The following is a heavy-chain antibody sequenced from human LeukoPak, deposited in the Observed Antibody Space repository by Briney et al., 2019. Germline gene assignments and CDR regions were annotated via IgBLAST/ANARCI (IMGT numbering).Heavy chain of an antibody. Sequence: GGSLRLSCAASGFTFTMFSMNWLRQAPGKGLEWIAFIRGRSDTTYYADSVQGRFTISRDNAEDSVYLQMNSLRVEDTAVYYCAKDDSGYFPDYWGQGTLVTVSS. V-gene: IGHV3-48*01. CDR2: IRGRSDTT. J-gene: IGHJ4*02. CDR1: GFTFTMFS. CDR3: AKDDSGYFPDY. D-gene: IGHD3-22*01.